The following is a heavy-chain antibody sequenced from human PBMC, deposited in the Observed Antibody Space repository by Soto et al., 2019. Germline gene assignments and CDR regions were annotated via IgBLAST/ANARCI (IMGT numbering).Heavy chain of an antibody. J-gene: IGHJ4*02. CDR1: GFTFSSYG. V-gene: IGHV3-30*18. CDR3: AKDGIVGA. D-gene: IGHD1-26*01. CDR2: ISYDGSNK. Sequence: LRLSCAASGFTFSSYGMHWVRQAPGKGLEWVAVISYDGSNKYYADSVKGRFTISRDNSKNTLYLQMNSLRAEDTAVYYCAKDGIVGAGGQGALVTVSS.